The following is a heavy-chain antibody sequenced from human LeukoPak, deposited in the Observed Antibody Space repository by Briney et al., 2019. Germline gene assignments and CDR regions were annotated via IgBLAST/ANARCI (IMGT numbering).Heavy chain of an antibody. CDR3: AKRGSSGRGFDY. CDR2: ISYDGSNK. D-gene: IGHD6-6*01. J-gene: IGHJ4*02. V-gene: IGHV3-30*18. CDR1: GFTFSSYG. Sequence: PGRSLRLSCAASGFTFSSYGMHWVRQAPGKGLEWVAVISYDGSNKYYADSVKGRFTISRDNSKNTLYLQMNSLRAEDTAVYYCAKRGSSGRGFDYWGQGTLVTVSS.